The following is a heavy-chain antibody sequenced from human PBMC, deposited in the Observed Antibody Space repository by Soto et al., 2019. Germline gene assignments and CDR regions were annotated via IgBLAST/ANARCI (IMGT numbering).Heavy chain of an antibody. Sequence: QVQLVQSGAEVKKPGSSVKVSCKASGGTFSPYTVNWVRQAPGQGLEWMGRIIPFLGVTNYAQKFQARVTLTSDTSTTTADLELSGLRFEDTAVSYCARDWESTVSTWSFGAFWGRGTLVTVSS. CDR3: ARDWESTVSTWSFGAF. CDR1: GGTFSPYT. CDR2: IIPFLGVT. J-gene: IGHJ4*02. D-gene: IGHD3-10*01. V-gene: IGHV1-69*08.